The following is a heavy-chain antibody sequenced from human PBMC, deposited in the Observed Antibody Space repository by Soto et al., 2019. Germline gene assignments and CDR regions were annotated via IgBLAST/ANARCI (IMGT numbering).Heavy chain of an antibody. V-gene: IGHV3-15*07. D-gene: IGHD6-13*01. CDR3: AREIAAAGIGC. J-gene: IGHJ4*02. CDR1: GFTFSNAW. Sequence: PGGSLRLSCAASGFTFSNAWMNWVRQAPGKGLEWVGRIKSKTDGGTTDYAAPVKGRFTISRDDSKNTLYLQLNSLRAEVTAVDYCAREIAAAGIGCWGKLTLVTVSS. CDR2: IKSKTDGGTT.